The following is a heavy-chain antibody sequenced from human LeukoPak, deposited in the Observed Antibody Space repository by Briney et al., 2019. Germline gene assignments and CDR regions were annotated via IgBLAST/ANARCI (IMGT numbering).Heavy chain of an antibody. D-gene: IGHD2-8*01. Sequence: ASVKVSCKASGYTFTSHYMHWVRQAPGQGLEWMGVINPTGDTTRYAQKFQGRVTMTRDMSTSTDYMELSSLRSDDTAVYYCARVSGDIVLISWFDPWGQGTLVTVSS. CDR2: INPTGDTT. CDR1: GYTFTSHY. V-gene: IGHV1-46*01. J-gene: IGHJ5*02. CDR3: ARVSGDIVLISWFDP.